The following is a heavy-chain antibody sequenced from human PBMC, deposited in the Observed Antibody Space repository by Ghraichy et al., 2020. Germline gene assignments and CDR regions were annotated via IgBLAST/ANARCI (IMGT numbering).Heavy chain of an antibody. Sequence: GGSLRLSCAASGFTFSSYSMNWVRQAPGKGLEWVSSISSSSSYIYYADSVKGRFTISRDNAKNSLYLQMNSLRAEDTAVYYCASRADIVVVPAAMGGYYGMDVWGQGTTVTVSS. D-gene: IGHD2-2*01. J-gene: IGHJ6*02. CDR3: ASRADIVVVPAAMGGYYGMDV. V-gene: IGHV3-21*01. CDR1: GFTFSSYS. CDR2: ISSSSSYI.